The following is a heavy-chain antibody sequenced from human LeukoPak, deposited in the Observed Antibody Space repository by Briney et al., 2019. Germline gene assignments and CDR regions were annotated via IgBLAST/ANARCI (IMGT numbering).Heavy chain of an antibody. Sequence: ASVKVSCKASGYTFTSYDINWVRQATGQGLEWMGWMNPNSGDTGYAQTFQGRVTMTRDTSTSTVYMELSSLRSEDTAVYYCARGRAMVRGVLDYWGQGTLVTVSS. J-gene: IGHJ4*02. CDR3: ARGRAMVRGVLDY. CDR1: GYTFTSYD. CDR2: MNPNSGDT. D-gene: IGHD3-10*01. V-gene: IGHV1-8*01.